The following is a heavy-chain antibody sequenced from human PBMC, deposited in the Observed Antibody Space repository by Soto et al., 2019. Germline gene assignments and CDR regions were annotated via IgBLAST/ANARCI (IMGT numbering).Heavy chain of an antibody. J-gene: IGHJ5*02. CDR3: ARADLIVVVVAATDVWFDP. V-gene: IGHV1-3*01. CDR1: GYTFTSYA. D-gene: IGHD2-15*01. Sequence: ASVKVFCKASGYTFTSYAMHWMRQAPGQRLEWMGWINAGNGNTKYSQKFQGRVTITRDTSASTAYMELSSLRSEDTAVYYCARADLIVVVVAATDVWFDPWGQGTLVTVSS. CDR2: INAGNGNT.